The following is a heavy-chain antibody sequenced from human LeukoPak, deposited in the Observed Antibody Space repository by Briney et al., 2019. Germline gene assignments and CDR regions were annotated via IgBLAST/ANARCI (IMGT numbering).Heavy chain of an antibody. Sequence: GESLKISCKGSGYSFTSYLIAWVRQMPGKGLEWMGIISPVDSDTRYSTSFQGQVTISADKSISTAYLQWNSLKASDTAIYYCARRGSGSYKWFDSWGQGTLVTVSS. V-gene: IGHV5-51*01. CDR3: ARRGSGSYKWFDS. D-gene: IGHD3-10*01. CDR2: ISPVDSDT. J-gene: IGHJ5*01. CDR1: GYSFTSYL.